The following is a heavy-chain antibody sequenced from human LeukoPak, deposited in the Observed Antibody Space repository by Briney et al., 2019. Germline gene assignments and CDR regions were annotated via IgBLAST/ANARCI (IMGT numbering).Heavy chain of an antibody. CDR1: GFTVSSNY. CDR2: IYSGGSK. Sequence: WVSLRLSCAASGFTVSSNYMSWVRQAPGKGLEGGSVIYSGGSKYYADSVKGRFTISRDHSKSTLYLPMNRLRGEDTAVYYCARDDSSGWYYFDYWGQGALVSVYS. J-gene: IGHJ4*02. D-gene: IGHD6-19*01. CDR3: ARDDSSGWYYFDY. V-gene: IGHV3-66*01.